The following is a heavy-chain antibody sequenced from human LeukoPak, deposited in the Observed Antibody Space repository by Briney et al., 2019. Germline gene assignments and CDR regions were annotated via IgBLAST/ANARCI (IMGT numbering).Heavy chain of an antibody. D-gene: IGHD4-17*01. V-gene: IGHV3-48*02. CDR1: GFTFSSYS. Sequence: PGGSLRLSCAASGFTFSSYSMNWVRQAPGKGLEGVSYISSSSSTIYYADSVKRRFTISRDNAKNSLSLQMNSLRDEDTAVYYCARGLTVTLALYYWGQGTLATVSS. J-gene: IGHJ4*02. CDR3: ARGLTVTLALYY. CDR2: ISSSSSTI.